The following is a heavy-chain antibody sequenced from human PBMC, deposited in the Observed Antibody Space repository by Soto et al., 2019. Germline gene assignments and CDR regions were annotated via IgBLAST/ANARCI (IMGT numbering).Heavy chain of an antibody. CDR2: IWYDGSNK. CDR1: GFTFSSYA. D-gene: IGHD4-17*01. Sequence: PGGSLRLSCAASGFTFSSYAMNWVRQAPGKGLEWVAVIWYDGSNKYYADSVKGRFTISRDNSKNKLYLQMNSLRAEEKAVYYFATQVYGDYPSPLSPPLDYWGQGTLVTVSS. CDR3: ATQVYGDYPSPLSPPLDY. J-gene: IGHJ4*02. V-gene: IGHV3-33*08.